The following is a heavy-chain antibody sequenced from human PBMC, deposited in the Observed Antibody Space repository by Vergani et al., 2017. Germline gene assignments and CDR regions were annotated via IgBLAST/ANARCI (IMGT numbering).Heavy chain of an antibody. D-gene: IGHD3-10*01. J-gene: IGHJ5*02. CDR1: GGSITSGSFY. V-gene: IGHV4-61*02. CDR2: IHSSGTT. Sequence: QVQLHESGPGLVKPSQTLSLTCTVSGGSITSGSFYWSWIRQPAGKGLEWIGRIHSSGTTNYNPSLMSRVTLSVDTSKNQLSLRMTSVTAADTAVYYCARDSWTSELRGVYWFDTWGQGTLVSVSS. CDR3: ARDSWTSELRGVYWFDT.